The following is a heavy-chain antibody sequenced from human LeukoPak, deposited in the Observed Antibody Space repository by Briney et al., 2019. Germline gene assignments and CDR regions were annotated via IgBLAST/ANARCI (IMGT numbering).Heavy chain of an antibody. CDR3: ARGIKGYIATRDAFDI. Sequence: ASVKVSCKASGYTFTSYGINWVRQATGQGLEWMGWMNPNSGNTGYAQKFQGRVTMTRNTSISTAYMELSSLRSEDTAVYYCARGIKGYIATRDAFDIWGQGTMVTVSS. D-gene: IGHD5-24*01. V-gene: IGHV1-8*01. CDR2: MNPNSGNT. CDR1: GYTFTSYG. J-gene: IGHJ3*02.